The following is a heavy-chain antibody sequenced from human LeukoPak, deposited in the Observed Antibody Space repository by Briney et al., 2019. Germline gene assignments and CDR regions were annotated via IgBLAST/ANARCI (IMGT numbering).Heavy chain of an antibody. D-gene: IGHD3-22*01. V-gene: IGHV2-5*02. CDR3: AHRRDSSGYQYRYWFAP. CDR2: INWDDQK. CDR1: GFSLTTSGVG. J-gene: IGHJ5*02. Sequence: SGPTLVKPTQTHTLTCTFSGFSLTTSGVGVGWIRQPPGKALEWLALINWDDQKVYSPSLQSRLSITKDTSKNQVVLTMTNVDPVDTATYYCAHRRDSSGYQYRYWFAPWGQGTLVTVSS.